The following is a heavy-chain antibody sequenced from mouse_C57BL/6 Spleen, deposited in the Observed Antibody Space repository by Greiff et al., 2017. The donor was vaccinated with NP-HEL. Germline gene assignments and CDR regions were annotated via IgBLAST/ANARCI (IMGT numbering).Heavy chain of an antibody. J-gene: IGHJ1*03. D-gene: IGHD1-1*01. CDR2: IYPGSGST. V-gene: IGHV1-55*01. Sequence: VQLQQSGAELVKPGASVKMSCKASGYTFTSYWITWVKQRPGQGLEWIGDIYPGSGSTNYNEKFKSKATLTVDTSSSTAYMQLSSLTSEDSAVYYCAREIYYYGSSYYFDVWGTGTTVTVSS. CDR3: AREIYYYGSSYYFDV. CDR1: GYTFTSYW.